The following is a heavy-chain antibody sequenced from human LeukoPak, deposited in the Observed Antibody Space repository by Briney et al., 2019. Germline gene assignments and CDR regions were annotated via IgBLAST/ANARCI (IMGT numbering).Heavy chain of an antibody. V-gene: IGHV3-33*06. D-gene: IGHD4-17*01. J-gene: IGHJ4*02. CDR2: IWYDGSNS. Sequence: GGSLRLSCAASGFTVSSNYMSWVRQAPGKGLQWVALIWYDGSNSVYADSVKGRFTISRDNSKNTVHLQMNNLRAGDTAVYYCAKDYGTTATAVQLRAPYFDFWGEGALVTVAS. CDR1: GFTVSSNY. CDR3: AKDYGTTATAVQLRAPYFDF.